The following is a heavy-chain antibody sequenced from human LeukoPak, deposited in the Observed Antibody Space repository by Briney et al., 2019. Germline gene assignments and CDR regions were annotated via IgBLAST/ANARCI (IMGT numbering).Heavy chain of an antibody. V-gene: IGHV4-59*01. CDR1: GDSISNYY. J-gene: IGHJ4*02. Sequence: SETLSLTCTVSGDSISNYYWSWIWQPPGKRLEWIGDIYYSGSTNYNPSLKSRVTISVDTSKNQFSLKLSSVTAADTAVYYCARENPGSGSFSYWGQGTLVTVSS. CDR2: IYYSGST. D-gene: IGHD1-26*01. CDR3: ARENPGSGSFSY.